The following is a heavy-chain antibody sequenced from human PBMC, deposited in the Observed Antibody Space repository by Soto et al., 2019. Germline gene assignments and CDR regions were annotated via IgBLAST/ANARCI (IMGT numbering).Heavy chain of an antibody. CDR1: GGSISSGGYY. CDR2: IYYSGST. D-gene: IGHD5-12*01. Sequence: QVQLQESGPGLVKPSQTLSLTCTVSGGSISSGGYYWSWIRQHPGKGLEWIGYIYYSGSTYYNPSLKSRVTISVDTSKNQFSLKLSSVTAAETAVSYCAREEGGGYDHRWFDPWGQGTLVTVSS. J-gene: IGHJ5*02. V-gene: IGHV4-31*03. CDR3: AREEGGGYDHRWFDP.